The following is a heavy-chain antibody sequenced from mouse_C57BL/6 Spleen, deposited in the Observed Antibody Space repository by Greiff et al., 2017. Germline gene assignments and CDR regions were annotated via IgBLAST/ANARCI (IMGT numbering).Heavy chain of an antibody. Sequence: QVQLQQSGPELVKPGASVKISCKASGYAFSSSWMNWVKQRPGKGLEWIGRIYPGDGDTNYNGKFKGKATLTADKSSSTAYMQRSSLTYEDSVVYFCVRFRLYYYAMDYWGEGTSVTVSS. V-gene: IGHV1-82*01. J-gene: IGHJ4*01. CDR3: VRFRLYYYAMDY. CDR2: IYPGDGDT. D-gene: IGHD2-3*01. CDR1: GYAFSSSW.